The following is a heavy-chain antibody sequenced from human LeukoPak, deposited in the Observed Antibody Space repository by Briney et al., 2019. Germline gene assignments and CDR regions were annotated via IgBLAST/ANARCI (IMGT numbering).Heavy chain of an antibody. D-gene: IGHD6-25*01. V-gene: IGHV1-8*01. CDR3: ARGRVLAACRYQYYYMDV. CDR1: GYTFTTYD. Sequence: GASVKVSCEASGYTFTTYDINWVRQAPGQGLEWMGWVNPNSENTGYAQKFQGRVAMTRNTSISTAYMELSSLTSQDTAVYYCARGRVLAACRYQYYYMDVWGKGTTVTVSS. J-gene: IGHJ6*03. CDR2: VNPNSENT.